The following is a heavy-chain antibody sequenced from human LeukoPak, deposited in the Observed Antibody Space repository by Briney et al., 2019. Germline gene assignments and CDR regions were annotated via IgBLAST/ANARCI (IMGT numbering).Heavy chain of an antibody. CDR1: GFTFSSYE. J-gene: IGHJ5*02. CDR3: ARSIAARELNWFDP. V-gene: IGHV3-21*01. Sequence: PGGSLRLSCAASGFTFSSYEMNWVRQAPGKGLEWVSSISSSSSYIYYADSVKGRFTISRDNAKNSLYLQMNSLRAEDTAVYYCARSIAARELNWFDPWGQGTLVTVSS. CDR2: ISSSSSYI. D-gene: IGHD6-6*01.